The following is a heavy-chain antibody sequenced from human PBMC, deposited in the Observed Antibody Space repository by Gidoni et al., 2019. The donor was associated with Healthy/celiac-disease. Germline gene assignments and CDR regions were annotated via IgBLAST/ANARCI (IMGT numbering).Heavy chain of an antibody. Sequence: EVQLVQPGAEAKKPGEPLKISCKGSGYSFTIYWSGWGRHMPGKGLEWMGIIYPGDSDTRYRPSFQGQVTISADKSISTAYLQWSSLKASDTTMYYCARLLHETHEFWSGPSWFDPWGQGTLVTVSS. CDR2: IYPGDSDT. V-gene: IGHV5-51*01. CDR3: ARLLHETHEFWSGPSWFDP. J-gene: IGHJ5*02. D-gene: IGHD3-3*01. CDR1: GYSFTIYW.